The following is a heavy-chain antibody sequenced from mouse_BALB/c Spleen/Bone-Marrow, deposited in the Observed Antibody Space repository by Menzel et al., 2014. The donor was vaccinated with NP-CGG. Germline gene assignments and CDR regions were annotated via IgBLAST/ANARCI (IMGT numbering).Heavy chain of an antibody. V-gene: IGHV6-6*02. J-gene: IGHJ2*01. CDR3: TRSLRLFDY. D-gene: IGHD1-1*01. CDR1: GFTLSNYW. CDR2: IRLKSNNYAT. Sequence: EVQLVESGGGLVQPGGSMKLSCVASGFTLSNYWMNWVRQSPEKGLEWVAEIRLKSNNYATHYAESVKGRFTISRDDSKSSVYLQMNNLRPEDTGIYYCTRSLRLFDYWGQGTTLTVSS.